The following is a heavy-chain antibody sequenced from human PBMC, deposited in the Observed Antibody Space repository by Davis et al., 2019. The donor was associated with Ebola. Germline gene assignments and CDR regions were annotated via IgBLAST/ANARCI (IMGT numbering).Heavy chain of an antibody. J-gene: IGHJ4*02. V-gene: IGHV6-1*01. CDR1: GDSVSSNSAA. D-gene: IGHD4-11*01. CDR2: TYYRSKWYN. Sequence: SETLSLTCAISGDSVSSNSAAWNWIRQFPSRGLEWLGRTYYRSKWYNDYAVSVKSRITINPDTSKNQFSLQLNSVTPEDTAVYYCARAPLYSKGAFDYWGQGTLVTVSS. CDR3: ARAPLYSKGAFDY.